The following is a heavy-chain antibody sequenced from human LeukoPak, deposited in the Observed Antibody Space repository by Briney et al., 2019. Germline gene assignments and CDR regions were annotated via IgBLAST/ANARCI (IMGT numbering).Heavy chain of an antibody. J-gene: IGHJ4*02. CDR2: ISSSGGNT. V-gene: IGHV3-23*01. CDR3: AKNFLYSSRSLDY. CDR1: GFTFSSYA. Sequence: GGSLRLSCAASGFTFSSYAMSWVRHAPGKGLEGVSAISSSGGNTYYADSVKGRFTISRDNSKNTVYLEMNSLRAEDTAVYYCAKNFLYSSRSLDYWGQGTLVTVSS. D-gene: IGHD6-13*01.